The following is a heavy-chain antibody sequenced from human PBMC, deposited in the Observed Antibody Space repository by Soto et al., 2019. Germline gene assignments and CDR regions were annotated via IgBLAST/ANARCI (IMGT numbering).Heavy chain of an antibody. CDR2: ISYDGSNK. D-gene: IGHD5-12*01. CDR3: SRVWRDGYNSVVLWYYFDY. V-gene: IGHV3-30-3*01. CDR1: GFTFSSYA. J-gene: IGHJ4*02. Sequence: GGSLRLSCAASGFTFSSYAMHWVRQAPGKGLERVAVISYDGSNKYYADSVKGRFTISRDNSKNTLYLQMNSLIAEDTAVYYCSRVWRDGYNSVVLWYYFDYWGQGTLVTVSS.